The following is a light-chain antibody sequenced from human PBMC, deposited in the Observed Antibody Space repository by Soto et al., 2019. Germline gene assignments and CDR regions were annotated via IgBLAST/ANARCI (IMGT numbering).Light chain of an antibody. V-gene: IGLV2-14*01. CDR3: SSYTSSTTWV. CDR1: SSDVGAYNY. CDR2: EVS. J-gene: IGLJ3*02. Sequence: QSVLAQPASVSGSPGQSITISCTGTSSDVGAYNYVSWYQQHPGKAPKLMIYEVSYRPSGVSDRFSGSRSGNTASLTISGLQAEDGSDYYCSSYTSSTTWVFGGGTQLTVL.